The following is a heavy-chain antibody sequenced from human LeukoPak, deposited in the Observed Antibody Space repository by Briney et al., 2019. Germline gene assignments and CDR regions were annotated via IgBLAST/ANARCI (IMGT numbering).Heavy chain of an antibody. J-gene: IGHJ4*02. CDR3: ARDYVDDIPMIKDY. CDR1: GYTFAKYA. V-gene: IGHV1-3*01. Sequence: ASVKVSCKASGYTFAKYAIHWVRQAPGQRLEWMGWINAGNGNTRYSQRFQGGVTLTRDTSTSTVYMELSSLRSEDTAVYYCARDYVDDIPMIKDYWGQGTLVTVSS. CDR2: INAGNGNT. D-gene: IGHD2-8*01.